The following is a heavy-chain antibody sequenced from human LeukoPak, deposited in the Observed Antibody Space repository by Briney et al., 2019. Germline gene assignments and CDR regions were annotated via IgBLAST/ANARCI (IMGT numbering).Heavy chain of an antibody. Sequence: GGSLRLSCVASGFTFDYSAFHWVRQAPGKGLEWVSGIGFSTGNVDYADSVRGRFTISRDNSNNTLYLQMSSLRSEDTAVYYCAKDQDHFENSGYYFPYWGQGTLVTVSS. CDR1: GFTFDYSA. D-gene: IGHD3-22*01. CDR3: AKDQDHFENSGYYFPY. V-gene: IGHV3-9*01. CDR2: IGFSTGNV. J-gene: IGHJ4*02.